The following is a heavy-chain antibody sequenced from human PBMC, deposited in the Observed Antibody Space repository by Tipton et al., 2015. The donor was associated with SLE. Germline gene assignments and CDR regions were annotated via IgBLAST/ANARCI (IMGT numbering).Heavy chain of an antibody. D-gene: IGHD3-22*01. CDR2: VSSSGNT. CDR3: ARQVVYDTSGYYYFDS. CDR1: GGSINYYY. Sequence: TLSLTCSVSGGSINYYYWNWIRQPAGKGLEWIGRVSSSGNTNYNPSLKSRVTMSVDTSKSQFSLRLNSVTAADTAVYYCARQVVYDTSGYYYFDSWGQGTLVTVSS. J-gene: IGHJ4*02. V-gene: IGHV4-4*07.